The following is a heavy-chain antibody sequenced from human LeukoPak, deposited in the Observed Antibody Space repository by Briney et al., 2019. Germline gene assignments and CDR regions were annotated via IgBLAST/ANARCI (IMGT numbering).Heavy chain of an antibody. V-gene: IGHV3-30*02. Sequence: PGGSLRLSCAASGFTFSSYGMHWVRQAPGKGLEWVAFIRYDGSNIYYSDSVKGRFTISRDNSKNTLYLQMNSLRAEDTAVYYCARDTLPDYWGQGTLVTVSS. CDR3: ARDTLPDY. CDR1: GFTFSSYG. J-gene: IGHJ4*02. CDR2: IRYDGSNI.